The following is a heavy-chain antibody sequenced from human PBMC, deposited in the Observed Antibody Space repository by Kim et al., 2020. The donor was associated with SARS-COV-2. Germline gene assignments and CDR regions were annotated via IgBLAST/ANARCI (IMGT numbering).Heavy chain of an antibody. Sequence: ASVKVSCKASGYTFTSYYMHWVRQAPGQGLEWMGIINPSGGSTSYAQKFQGRVTMTRDTSTSTVYMELSSLRSEDTAVYYCARVQYYYDSSGYYSDYWGQGTLVTVSS. V-gene: IGHV1-46*01. CDR3: ARVQYYYDSSGYYSDY. CDR2: INPSGGST. CDR1: GYTFTSYY. J-gene: IGHJ4*02. D-gene: IGHD3-22*01.